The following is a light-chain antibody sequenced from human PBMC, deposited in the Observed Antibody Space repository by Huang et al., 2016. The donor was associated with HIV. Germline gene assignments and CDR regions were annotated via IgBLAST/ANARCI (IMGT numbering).Light chain of an antibody. Sequence: VMTQSPATLSVSPGERATLSCRASESILRNLAWYQQRPGQPPRLLIYGASVRLPGIPDRFRGSGSGTEFSLTISSLQSEDFAIYYCQQYNKWPPYTYGQGTKLEIK. V-gene: IGKV3-15*01. CDR3: QQYNKWPPYT. CDR2: GAS. J-gene: IGKJ2*01. CDR1: ESILRN.